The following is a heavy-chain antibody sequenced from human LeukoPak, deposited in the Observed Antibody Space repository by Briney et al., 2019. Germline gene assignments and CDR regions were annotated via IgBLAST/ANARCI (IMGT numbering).Heavy chain of an antibody. D-gene: IGHD3-9*01. CDR2: ITSGGDYI. CDR3: ARGHYDVLAASYKWTPDY. V-gene: IGHV3-21*01. J-gene: IGHJ4*02. CDR1: GFTFNTFN. Sequence: GGSLRLSCAASGFTFNTFNMNWVRQAPGKWLEWVSSITSGGDYIYYADSVKGRFTTSRDNAKNSLSLQLNSLRVEDTAVYYCARGHYDVLAASYKWTPDYWGQGTLVTVSS.